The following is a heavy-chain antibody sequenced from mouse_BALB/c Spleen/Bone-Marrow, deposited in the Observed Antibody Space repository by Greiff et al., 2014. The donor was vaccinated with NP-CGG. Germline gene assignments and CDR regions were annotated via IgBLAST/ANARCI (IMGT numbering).Heavy chain of an antibody. CDR2: INPSIGYA. CDR3: AMITFTMDY. D-gene: IGHD2-4*01. J-gene: IGHJ4*01. CDR1: GHTFSTYW. Sequence: QVQLQQSGAELAKPGASVKMSCKASGHTFSTYWVHWVKQRPGQGLEWIGYINPSIGYADYVQKFKDKATLTADNSSSIVYMQLSSLTSEDSAIYYCAMITFTMDYWGQGTSVTVSS. V-gene: IGHV1-7*01.